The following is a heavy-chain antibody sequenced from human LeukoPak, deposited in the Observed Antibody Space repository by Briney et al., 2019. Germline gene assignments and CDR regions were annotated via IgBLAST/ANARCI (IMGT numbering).Heavy chain of an antibody. CDR3: ARDRSRYYGMDV. CDR1: GFTFSSYS. J-gene: IGHJ6*02. CDR2: ISSSSSYI. D-gene: IGHD5/OR15-5a*01. Sequence: GGSLRLSCAASGFTFSSYSMNWVRQAPGKGLEWVSSISSSSSYIYYADSVKGRFTISRDNAKNSLYLQMNSLRAEDTAVYYCARDRSRYYGMDVWGQGTTVTVSS. V-gene: IGHV3-21*01.